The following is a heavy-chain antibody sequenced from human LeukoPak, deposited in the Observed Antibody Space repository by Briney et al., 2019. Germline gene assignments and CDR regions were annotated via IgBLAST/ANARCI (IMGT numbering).Heavy chain of an antibody. CDR1: GFTFDDYA. V-gene: IGHV3-9*01. J-gene: IGHJ3*02. CDR2: ISWNSGSI. D-gene: IGHD6-19*01. Sequence: GGSLRLSCAASGFTFDDYAMHWVRQAPGKGLEWVSGISWNSGSIGYADSVKGRFTISRDNAKNSLYLQMNSLRAEDTALYYCAKTKASGWPLDAFDIWGQGTMVTVSS. CDR3: AKTKASGWPLDAFDI.